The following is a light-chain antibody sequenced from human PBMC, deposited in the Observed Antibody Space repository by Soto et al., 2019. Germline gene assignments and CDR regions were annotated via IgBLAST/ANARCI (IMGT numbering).Light chain of an antibody. CDR3: NSYTSSTTWV. J-gene: IGLJ3*02. CDR2: EVR. V-gene: IGLV2-14*01. Sequence: QSALTQPASVSGSPGQSITISCTGTSSDIGDYDYVSWYQHLPGKAPKLMIYEVRNRPSGVSSRFSGSKSGNTASLTISGLQAEDEAEYYCNSYTSSTTWVFGGGTKVTVL. CDR1: SSDIGDYDY.